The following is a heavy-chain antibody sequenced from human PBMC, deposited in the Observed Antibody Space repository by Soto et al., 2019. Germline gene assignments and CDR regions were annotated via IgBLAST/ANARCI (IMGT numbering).Heavy chain of an antibody. V-gene: IGHV1-18*01. D-gene: IGHD2-15*01. J-gene: IGHJ4*02. CDR1: GYTFTSYG. CDR2: ISAYNGNT. Sequence: QVQLVQSGAEVKKPGASVKVSCKASGYTFTSYGISWVRQAPGQGLEWMGWISAYNGNTNYARKLQGRVTMTTDTSTCTAYMELRSLRSDDTAVYYCARAPCSGGSCYLWPDYWGQGTLVTVSS. CDR3: ARAPCSGGSCYLWPDY.